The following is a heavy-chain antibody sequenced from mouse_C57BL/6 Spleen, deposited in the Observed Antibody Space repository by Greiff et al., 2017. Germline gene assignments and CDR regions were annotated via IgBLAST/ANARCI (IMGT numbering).Heavy chain of an antibody. V-gene: IGHV1-15*01. CDR3: TIYYGNYWFAY. J-gene: IGHJ3*01. Sequence: VQLQQSGAELVRPGASVTLSCKASGYTFTDYEMHWVKQTPVHGLEWIGAIDPETGGTAYNQKFKGKAILTADKSSSTAYMALRSLTSEDSAVYYCTIYYGNYWFAYWGQGTLVTVSA. CDR1: GYTFTDYE. D-gene: IGHD2-1*01. CDR2: IDPETGGT.